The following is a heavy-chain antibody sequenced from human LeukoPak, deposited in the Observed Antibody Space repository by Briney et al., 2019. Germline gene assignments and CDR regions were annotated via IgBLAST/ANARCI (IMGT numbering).Heavy chain of an antibody. V-gene: IGHV3-74*01. Sequence: GGSLRLSCAASGFTFSSYWMHWVRQAPGKGLVWVSRIDSDGSSTTYADSVKGRFTISRDNSKNTLYLQMNSLRAEDTAVYYCAKLITSAEYFQHWGQGTLVTVSS. CDR2: IDSDGSST. J-gene: IGHJ1*01. CDR1: GFTFSSYW. D-gene: IGHD3-16*01. CDR3: AKLITSAEYFQH.